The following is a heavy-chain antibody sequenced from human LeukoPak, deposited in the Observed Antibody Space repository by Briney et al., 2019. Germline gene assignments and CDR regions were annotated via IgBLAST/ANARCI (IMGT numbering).Heavy chain of an antibody. V-gene: IGHV4-31*03. D-gene: IGHD3-22*01. CDR2: IYYSGST. CDR1: GGSISSGGYY. CDR3: ARAGTYYDSSGSFDY. J-gene: IGHJ4*02. Sequence: SRTLSLTCTVSGGSISSGGYYWSWIRQHPGKGLEWTGYIYYSGSTYYNPSLKSRVTISVDTSKNQFSLKLSSVTAADTAVYYCARAGTYYDSSGSFDYWGQGTLVTVSS.